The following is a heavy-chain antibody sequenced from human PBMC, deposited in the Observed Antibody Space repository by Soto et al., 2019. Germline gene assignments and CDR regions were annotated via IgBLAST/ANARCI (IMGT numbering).Heavy chain of an antibody. Sequence: LRLSCVASGFSLANYPMNWVRQTPGKGLEWISYSSPRGDTIYYADSVEGRFTISRDNARNSLSLHMSSLRDEDSAPYYCAKGPHTNVGWPYYFESWGQGGPVTVSS. J-gene: IGHJ4*02. CDR3: AKGPHTNVGWPYYFES. V-gene: IGHV3-48*02. D-gene: IGHD6-19*01. CDR2: SSPRGDTI. CDR1: GFSLANYP.